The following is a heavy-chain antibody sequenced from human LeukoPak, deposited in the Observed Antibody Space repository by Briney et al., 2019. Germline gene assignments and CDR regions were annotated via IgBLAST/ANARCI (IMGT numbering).Heavy chain of an antibody. D-gene: IGHD3-3*01. V-gene: IGHV3-23*01. CDR3: AKDGGYDLRAY. J-gene: IGHJ4*02. Sequence: GGSLRLSCAASGFTFSSYAMSWVRQAPGKGLEWVSAISGSGGSTYYADSVKGRFTTSRDNSKNTLYLQMNSLRAEDTAVYYCAKDGGYDLRAYWGQGTLVTVSS. CDR2: ISGSGGST. CDR1: GFTFSSYA.